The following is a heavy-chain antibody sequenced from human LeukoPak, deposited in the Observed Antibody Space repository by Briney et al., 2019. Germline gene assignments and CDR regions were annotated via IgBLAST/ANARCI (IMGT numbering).Heavy chain of an antibody. CDR3: AHHVLLWFGELLIDY. V-gene: IGHV2-5*02. CDR2: IYWDDDK. D-gene: IGHD3-10*01. J-gene: IGHJ4*02. Sequence: ESGPTLVNPTQTPTLTCTFSGFSLSTSGVGVGWIRQPPGKALEWLALIYWDDDKRYSPSLKSRLTITKDTSKNQVVLTMTNMDPVDTATYYCAHHVLLWFGELLIDYWGQGTLVTVSS. CDR1: GFSLSTSGVG.